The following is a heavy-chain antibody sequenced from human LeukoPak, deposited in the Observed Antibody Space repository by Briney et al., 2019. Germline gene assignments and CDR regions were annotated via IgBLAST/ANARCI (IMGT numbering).Heavy chain of an antibody. Sequence: GGSLRLSCPASGLTFSNYGMHWVRQAAGKWLEWVAGISYDGTNKYYADSVKGRFTISRDNSKNTMYLQMNSLRAEDTAMYYCARAPMSYDSSGFGGAFDIWGQGTMVTVSS. V-gene: IGHV3-30-3*01. J-gene: IGHJ3*02. CDR2: ISYDGTNK. CDR1: GLTFSNYG. D-gene: IGHD3-22*01. CDR3: ARAPMSYDSSGFGGAFDI.